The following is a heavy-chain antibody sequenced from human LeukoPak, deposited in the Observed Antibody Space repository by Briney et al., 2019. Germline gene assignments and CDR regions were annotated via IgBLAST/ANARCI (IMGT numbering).Heavy chain of an antibody. J-gene: IGHJ4*02. V-gene: IGHV3-21*01. CDR3: ASRSPSVAGYYFDY. Sequence: GGSLRLSCAASGFTFSSYSMNWVRQAPGKGLEWVSSISSSSYIYYADSVKGRFTISRDNAKNSLYLQMNSLRAEDTAVYYCASRSPSVAGYYFDYWGQGTLVTVSS. D-gene: IGHD6-19*01. CDR1: GFTFSSYS. CDR2: ISSSSYI.